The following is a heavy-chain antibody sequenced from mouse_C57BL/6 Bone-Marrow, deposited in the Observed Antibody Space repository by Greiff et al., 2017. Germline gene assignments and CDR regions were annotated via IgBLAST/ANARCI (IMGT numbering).Heavy chain of an antibody. Sequence: QVQLQQPGAELVMPGASVKLSCKASGYTFTSYWMHWVKQRPGQGLEWIGELDPSDSSTNYNQKFKGKSTLTVDKSSSTAYMQLSSLTSEDSAVYYCALLMYYYGSAWFAYWGQGTLVTVSA. CDR3: ALLMYYYGSAWFAY. J-gene: IGHJ3*01. D-gene: IGHD1-1*01. CDR1: GYTFTSYW. V-gene: IGHV1-69*01. CDR2: LDPSDSST.